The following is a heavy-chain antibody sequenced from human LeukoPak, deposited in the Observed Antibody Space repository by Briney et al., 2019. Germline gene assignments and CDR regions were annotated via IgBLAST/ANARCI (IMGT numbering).Heavy chain of an antibody. Sequence: SETLSLTCTVSGGSINSDYWSWIRQPPGKGLQWIGYIYYSGITNYNPSLKSRVTISVDTSKNQFSLKLSSVTAADTAVYYCARATYDFWSGYVYKIDYWGQGTLVTVSS. V-gene: IGHV4-59*01. D-gene: IGHD3-3*01. CDR3: ARATYDFWSGYVYKIDY. CDR1: GGSINSDY. CDR2: IYYSGIT. J-gene: IGHJ4*02.